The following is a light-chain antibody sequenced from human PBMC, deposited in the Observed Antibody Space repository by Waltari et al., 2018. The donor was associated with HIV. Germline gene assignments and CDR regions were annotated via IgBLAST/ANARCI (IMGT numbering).Light chain of an antibody. V-gene: IGKV3-11*01. J-gene: IGKJ2*01. CDR2: DAS. CDR3: QQRSRWPPAYT. Sequence: EIVLTQSPATLSLSPGERATLSCRASQSVSIYLAWYQQKPGQAPRLLIYDASNRATAIPARFSGSGSGTDFTLTISSLEPEDLAVYYCQQRSRWPPAYTFGQGTKLEIK. CDR1: QSVSIY.